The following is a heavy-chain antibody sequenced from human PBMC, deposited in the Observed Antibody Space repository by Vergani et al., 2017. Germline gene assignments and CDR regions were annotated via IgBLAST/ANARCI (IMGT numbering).Heavy chain of an antibody. J-gene: IGHJ5*02. CDR1: GYTFTDYY. CDR2: VDPEDGET. Sequence: EVKLVQSGAEVKKPGATVKISCKVSGYTFTDYYMHWVQQAPGKGLEWMGLVDPEDGETIYAEKLQGRVTMTTDTSTSTAYMELRSLRSDDTAVYYCARVCGSYSSDTFDLGRIRNNWFDPWGQGTLVTVSS. CDR3: ARVCGSYSSDTFDLGRIRNNWFDP. V-gene: IGHV1-69-2*01. D-gene: IGHD1-26*01.